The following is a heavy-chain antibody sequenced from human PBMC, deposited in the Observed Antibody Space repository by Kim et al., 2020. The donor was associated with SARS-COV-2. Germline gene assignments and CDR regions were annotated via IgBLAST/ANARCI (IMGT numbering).Heavy chain of an antibody. CDR3: ARGGSGSLDY. CDR2: ST. V-gene: IGHV3-74*01. J-gene: IGHJ4*02. Sequence: STSYADAVKGRVTISRDNAKHPLYLQMNSLRAEDTAVYYGARGGSGSLDYWGQGALVTVSS. D-gene: IGHD3-16*01.